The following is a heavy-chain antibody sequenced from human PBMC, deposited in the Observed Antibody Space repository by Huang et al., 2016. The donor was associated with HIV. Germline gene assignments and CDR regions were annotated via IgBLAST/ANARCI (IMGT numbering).Heavy chain of an antibody. CDR1: GGTFSSYV. D-gene: IGHD1-26*01. J-gene: IGHJ4*02. V-gene: IGHV1-69*01. Sequence: QVQLVQSGAEVKKPGSSVKVSCKASGGTFSSYVISWLRQAPGQGLEWMGGSTPILDKTNYAQKFQGRVTIIADESTRTAYMEMSSLRPEDTATYYCATGPRGSGSFNWGQGTLVIVSS. CDR2: STPILDKT. CDR3: ATGPRGSGSFN.